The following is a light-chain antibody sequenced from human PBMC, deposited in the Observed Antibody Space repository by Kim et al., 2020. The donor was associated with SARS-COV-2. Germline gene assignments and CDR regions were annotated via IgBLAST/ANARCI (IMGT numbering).Light chain of an antibody. CDR2: GAS. Sequence: PGERATLSCRASQSVSSNLAWYQQKPGQAPRLLIYGASTRATGIPARFSGSGSGTEFTLTISSLQSEDFAVYYCQQYNNWPPGITFGPGTKVDIK. CDR1: QSVSSN. J-gene: IGKJ3*01. V-gene: IGKV3-15*01. CDR3: QQYNNWPPGIT.